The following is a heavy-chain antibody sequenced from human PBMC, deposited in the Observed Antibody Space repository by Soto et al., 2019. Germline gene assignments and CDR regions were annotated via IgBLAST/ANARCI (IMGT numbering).Heavy chain of an antibody. J-gene: IGHJ4*02. CDR3: ARDRSNSPDYFDY. Sequence: SVTLSLTCTVSGGSIISDDYYWTWIRQPPGKGLEWIGYIYYSGSTYYNPSLKSRLTISLDTSKNQFSLKLSSVSAADTAVYYCARDRSNSPDYFDYWGQGTLVTVPQ. V-gene: IGHV4-30-4*01. D-gene: IGHD6-6*01. CDR2: IYYSGST. CDR1: GGSIISDDYY.